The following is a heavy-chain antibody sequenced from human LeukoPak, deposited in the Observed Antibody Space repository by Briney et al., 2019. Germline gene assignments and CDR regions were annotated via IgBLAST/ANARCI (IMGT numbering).Heavy chain of an antibody. CDR3: AKGIELWLTYFDH. CDR2: IGAGGTFT. Sequence: GGSLRLSCAASGFTFSSYPMNWARHAPGKGVEWVSGIGAGGTFTSYADSVKGRFTISRGNSKNTMSLQMNSLRAEDTAVYYCAKGIELWLTYFDHWGQGTLVTASS. D-gene: IGHD5-18*01. CDR1: GFTFSSYP. V-gene: IGHV3-23*01. J-gene: IGHJ4*02.